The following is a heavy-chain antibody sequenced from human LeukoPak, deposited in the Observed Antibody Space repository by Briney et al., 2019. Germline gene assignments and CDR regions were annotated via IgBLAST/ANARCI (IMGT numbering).Heavy chain of an antibody. CDR3: AKDRGDYFDY. J-gene: IGHJ4*02. V-gene: IGHV3-33*06. CDR2: IWYDGSNK. Sequence: PGKSLRLSCAASGYTFSGLGMHWVRQAPGKGLEWVAVIWYDGSNKYYADSVKGRFTISRDNSKNTLYLQMNSLRAEDTAVYYCAKDRGDYFDYWGQGTLVTVSS. CDR1: GYTFSGLG.